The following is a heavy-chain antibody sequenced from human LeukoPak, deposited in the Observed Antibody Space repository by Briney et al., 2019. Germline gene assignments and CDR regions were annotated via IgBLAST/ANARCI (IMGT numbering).Heavy chain of an antibody. D-gene: IGHD6-13*01. CDR3: ARSGIAAPGGDF. V-gene: IGHV3-7*03. CDR2: IKQDGSEK. CDR1: GFTFSSYA. J-gene: IGHJ4*02. Sequence: GSLRLSCAASGFTFSSYAMSWVRQAPGKGLEWVANIKQDGSEKYYVDSVKGRFTISRDNAKNSLYLQMNSLRVEDTAVYYCARSGIAAPGGDFWGQGTLVTVSS.